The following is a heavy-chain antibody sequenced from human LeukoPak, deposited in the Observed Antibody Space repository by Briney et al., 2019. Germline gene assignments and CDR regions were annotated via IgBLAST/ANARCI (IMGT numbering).Heavy chain of an antibody. CDR1: GGSISSYY. J-gene: IGHJ4*02. Sequence: SETLSLTCAVPGGSISSYYWSWIRQPPGKGLEWIGYIYYSGSTNYNPSLKSRVTISVDTSRNQFSLNLSSVTAADTAIYYCARHFCSGDNCYYFDYWGRGTLVTVSS. V-gene: IGHV4-59*01. CDR3: ARHFCSGDNCYYFDY. CDR2: IYYSGST. D-gene: IGHD2-15*01.